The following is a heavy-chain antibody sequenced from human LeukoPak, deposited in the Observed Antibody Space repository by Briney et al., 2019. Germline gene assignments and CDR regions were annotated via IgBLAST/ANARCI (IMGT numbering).Heavy chain of an antibody. CDR1: GFTFNTYS. CDR3: DGADF. Sequence: PGGSLRLSCAASGFTFNTYSMNWARQAPGKGLEWVSNISDSGGGTYYADSVKGRFTISRDNSKNTLYLQMNSLRADDTAVYYCDGADFWGQGTLVTVSS. V-gene: IGHV3-23*01. J-gene: IGHJ4*02. CDR2: ISDSGGGT.